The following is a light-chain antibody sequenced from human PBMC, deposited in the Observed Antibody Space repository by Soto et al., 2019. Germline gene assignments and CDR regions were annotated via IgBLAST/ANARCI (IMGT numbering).Light chain of an antibody. CDR3: QQYGSSPWT. V-gene: IGKV3-20*01. CDR1: QSVSSSY. CDR2: GAS. Sequence: VVTQSPATLSVSPGERATISCLASQSVSSSYLAWYQQKPGQAPRLRIYGASSRATGIPDRCSGRGSGTDVTLTSSRLEPEDFAVYYCQQYGSSPWTFGQGTKVDIK. J-gene: IGKJ1*01.